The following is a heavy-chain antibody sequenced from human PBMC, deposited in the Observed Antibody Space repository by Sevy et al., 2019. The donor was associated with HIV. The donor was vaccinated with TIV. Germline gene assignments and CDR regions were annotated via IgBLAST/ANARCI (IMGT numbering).Heavy chain of an antibody. CDR2: ISWNSGSI. CDR1: GFTFDDYA. J-gene: IGHJ6*02. D-gene: IGHD2-15*01. CDR3: AKETFQRPRYSCSGGSCYRPEEYYYGMDV. Sequence: GGSLRLSCAASGFTFDDYAMHWVRQAPGKGLEWVSGISWNSGSIGYADSVKGRFTISRDNAKNSLYLQMNSLRAEDTALYYCAKETFQRPRYSCSGGSCYRPEEYYYGMDVWGQGTTVTVSS. V-gene: IGHV3-9*01.